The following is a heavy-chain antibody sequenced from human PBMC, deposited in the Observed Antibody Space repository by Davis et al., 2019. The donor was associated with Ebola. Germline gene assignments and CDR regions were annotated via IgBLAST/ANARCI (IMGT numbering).Heavy chain of an antibody. V-gene: IGHV1-18*01. J-gene: IGHJ6*02. CDR2: ISAYNGNT. D-gene: IGHD2-2*01. Sequence: ASVKVSCKASGYTFTRNGISWVRQAPGQGLEWMGWISAYNGNTNYAQKLQGRVTMTTDTSTSTAYMELRSLRSDDTAVYYCARLGYCSSTSCYVSWGLYYYYGMDVWGQGTTVTVSS. CDR1: GYTFTRNG. CDR3: ARLGYCSSTSCYVSWGLYYYYGMDV.